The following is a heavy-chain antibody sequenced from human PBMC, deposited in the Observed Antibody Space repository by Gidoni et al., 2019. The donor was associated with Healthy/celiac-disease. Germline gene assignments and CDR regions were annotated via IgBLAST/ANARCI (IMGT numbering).Heavy chain of an antibody. CDR1: GFTFSSYA. CDR2: ISYDGSNK. J-gene: IGHJ4*02. V-gene: IGHV3-30-3*01. D-gene: IGHD3-16*02. Sequence: QVQLVESGGGVVQPGRSLRLSCAASGFTFSSYAMHWVRQAPGKGLEWVAVISYDGSNKYYADSVKGRFTISRDNSKNTLYLQMNSLRAEDTAVYYCAREPRTFGGVIVIEHYFDYWGQGTLVTVSS. CDR3: AREPRTFGGVIVIEHYFDY.